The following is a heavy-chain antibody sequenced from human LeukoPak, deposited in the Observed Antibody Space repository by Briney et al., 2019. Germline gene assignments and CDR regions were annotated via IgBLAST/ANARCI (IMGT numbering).Heavy chain of an antibody. CDR1: GYRFTSYW. Sequence: GESLQISCKGSGYRFTSYWIGWVRQMPGKGLEWMGIIYPGDSDTRYSPSIQGQVTISADKSISTAYLQWSSLKASDTAMYYCARPDSSGWFQIVYWGQGTLVTVSS. CDR3: ARPDSSGWFQIVY. D-gene: IGHD6-19*01. V-gene: IGHV5-51*01. J-gene: IGHJ4*02. CDR2: IYPGDSDT.